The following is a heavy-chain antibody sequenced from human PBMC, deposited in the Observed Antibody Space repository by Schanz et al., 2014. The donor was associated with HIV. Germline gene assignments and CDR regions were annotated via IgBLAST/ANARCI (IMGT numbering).Heavy chain of an antibody. Sequence: VQLLESGGGLVQPGGSLRLSCAAAGFTLSNYAMTWVRQPPGKGLEWVAVIWFDGRNKYYGDSVKGRFMISRDNSNNTLYLQMNSLRAEDTAVYFCTRGRFLERGGMDVWGQGTAVTVSS. CDR2: IWFDGRNK. D-gene: IGHD3-3*01. CDR3: TRGRFLERGGMDV. V-gene: IGHV3-33*08. J-gene: IGHJ6*02. CDR1: GFTLSNYA.